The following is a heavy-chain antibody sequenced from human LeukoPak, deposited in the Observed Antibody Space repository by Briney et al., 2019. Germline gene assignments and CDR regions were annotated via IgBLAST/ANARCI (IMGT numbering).Heavy chain of an antibody. D-gene: IGHD6-13*01. V-gene: IGHV1-46*01. CDR2: INPSGGST. Sequence: GASVKVSCKASGYTFTTYYMHWVRRAPGQGLEWMGIINPSGGSTSYAQKFQGRLTMTRDTSTSTVYMELSSLRSADTAVYYCARDSIAAPGTDNNWFDPWGQGTLVTVSS. CDR1: GYTFTTYY. J-gene: IGHJ5*02. CDR3: ARDSIAAPGTDNNWFDP.